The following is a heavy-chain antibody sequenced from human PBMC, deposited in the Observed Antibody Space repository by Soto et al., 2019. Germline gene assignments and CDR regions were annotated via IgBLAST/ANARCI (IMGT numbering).Heavy chain of an antibody. Sequence: PGGSLRLSCAASGFNFNNAWMSWVRQTPARGLEWVGRSKSKGESRTTDYAAPVEGRFTVSRDDSKETLYLEMNNLKIEDTAVYYCTRDPEPYYYDSSGPPQPFPNYYYYGMDVWGQGTTVTVSS. CDR3: TRDPEPYYYDSSGPPQPFPNYYYYGMDV. CDR2: SKSKGESRTT. V-gene: IGHV3-15*01. J-gene: IGHJ6*02. D-gene: IGHD3-22*01. CDR1: GFNFNNAW.